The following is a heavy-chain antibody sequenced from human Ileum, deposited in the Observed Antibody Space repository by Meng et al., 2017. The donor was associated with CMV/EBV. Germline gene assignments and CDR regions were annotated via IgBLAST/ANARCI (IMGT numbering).Heavy chain of an antibody. J-gene: IGHJ4*02. V-gene: IGHV3-33*01. CDR1: GFTFSSYG. D-gene: IGHD1-26*01. Sequence: GGSLRLSCATSGFTFSSYGMHWVRQAPGEGLEWVGVIWYDGSTQYYADSVKGRFTISRDDSKNTVYLQMNSLKAEDTAVYYCARSAPMYSPEGYRGQGTLVTVSS. CDR3: ARSAPMYSPEGY. CDR2: IWYDGSTQ.